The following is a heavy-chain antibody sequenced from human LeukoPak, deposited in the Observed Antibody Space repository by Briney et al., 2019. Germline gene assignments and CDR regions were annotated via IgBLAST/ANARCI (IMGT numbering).Heavy chain of an antibody. V-gene: IGHV1-3*01. J-gene: IGHJ4*02. Sequence: KFQGRVTITRDTSASTAYMELSSLRSEDTAVYYCARERYYYGSGSYKDYWGQGTLVTVSS. CDR3: ARERYYYGSGSYKDY. D-gene: IGHD3-10*01.